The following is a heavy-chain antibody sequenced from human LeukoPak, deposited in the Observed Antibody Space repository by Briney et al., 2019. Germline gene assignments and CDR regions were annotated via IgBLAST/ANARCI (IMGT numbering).Heavy chain of an antibody. CDR3: ARDEYSGYVHFDY. Sequence: GGSLRLSCAASGFTFSSYSMNWVRQAPGKGLEWVSSISSSSSYIYYADSVKGRFTISRDNAKNSLYLQMNSLRAEDTAVYYCARDEYSGYVHFDYWGQRTLVTVSS. D-gene: IGHD5-12*01. CDR1: GFTFSSYS. CDR2: ISSSSSYI. V-gene: IGHV3-21*01. J-gene: IGHJ4*02.